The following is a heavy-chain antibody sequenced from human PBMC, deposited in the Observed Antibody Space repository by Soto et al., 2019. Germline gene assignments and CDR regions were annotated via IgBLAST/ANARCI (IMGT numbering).Heavy chain of an antibody. CDR2: IYYSGST. D-gene: IGHD3-22*01. V-gene: IGHV4-30-4*01. J-gene: IGHJ4*02. CDR3: ASSYDSSGYTPLDY. Sequence: PSETLSLTCTVSGGSISSGDYYWSWIRQPPGKGLEWIGYIYYSGSTYYNPSLKSRVTISVDTSKNQFSLKLSSVTAADTAVYYCASSYDSSGYTPLDYWGQGTLVTVSS. CDR1: GGSISSGDYY.